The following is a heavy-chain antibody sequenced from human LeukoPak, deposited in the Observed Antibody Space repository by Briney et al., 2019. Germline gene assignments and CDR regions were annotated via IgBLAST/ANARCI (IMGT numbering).Heavy chain of an antibody. CDR2: IRYDGSNK. CDR1: GFTFSSYG. V-gene: IGHV3-30*02. Sequence: PGGSLRLSCAASGFTFSSYGMHWVRQAPGKGLEWVAFIRYDGSNKYYADSVKGRFTISRDNSKNTLYLQMNSLRAEDTAVYYCARGLIVPVFIIFPAGVGLDYWGQGTLVTVSS. J-gene: IGHJ4*02. CDR3: ARGLIVPVFIIFPAGVGLDY. D-gene: IGHD3-22*01.